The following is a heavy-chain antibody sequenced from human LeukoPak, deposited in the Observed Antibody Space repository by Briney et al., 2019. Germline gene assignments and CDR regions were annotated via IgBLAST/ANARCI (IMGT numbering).Heavy chain of an antibody. CDR1: GFTFSSYA. CDR3: AKEQGDFWRGQRYMDV. J-gene: IGHJ6*03. D-gene: IGHD3-3*01. V-gene: IGHV3-23*01. Sequence: GGSLRLSCAASGFTFSSYAMSWVRQAPGKGLEWVSGISGSGGSTYYADSVKGRFTISRDNSKNTLYLQMYSLRAEDTAVYYCAKEQGDFWRGQRYMDVWGKGTTVTVSS. CDR2: ISGSGGST.